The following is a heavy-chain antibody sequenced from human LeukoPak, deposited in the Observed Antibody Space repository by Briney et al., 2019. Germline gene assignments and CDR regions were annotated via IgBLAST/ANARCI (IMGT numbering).Heavy chain of an antibody. CDR2: IRNDRSNE. CDR3: AEDARYTGKNFDY. Sequence: GGSLRLSCAASGFTFSNYGMHWVRQAPGTGLEWVAFIRNDRSNEYYADSVKGRFTISRDNSKNTLFLQMNSLRPEDTAVYYCAEDARYTGKNFDYWGQGTLVIVSS. CDR1: GFTFSNYG. J-gene: IGHJ4*02. D-gene: IGHD5-18*01. V-gene: IGHV3-30*02.